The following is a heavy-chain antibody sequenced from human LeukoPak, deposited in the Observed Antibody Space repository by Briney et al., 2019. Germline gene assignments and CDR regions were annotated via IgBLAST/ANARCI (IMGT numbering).Heavy chain of an antibody. CDR2: INAGNGNT. Sequence: ASVKVSCKASGYTFSSYAMHWVRQAPGQRPEWMGWINAGNGNTKYSQKFQDRVTITRDTSASTAYMELSSLRSEDTAVYYCARGAVADHAFDIWAKGQWSPSLQ. V-gene: IGHV1-3*01. D-gene: IGHD6-19*01. J-gene: IGHJ3*02. CDR1: GYTFSSYA. CDR3: ARGAVADHAFDI.